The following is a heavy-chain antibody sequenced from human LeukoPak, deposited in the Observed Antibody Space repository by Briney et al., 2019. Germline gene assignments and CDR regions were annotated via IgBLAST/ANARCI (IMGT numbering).Heavy chain of an antibody. CDR2: ISGRGDST. Sequence: GGSLRLSCAASGCTFSSYAMSWVRQAPGKGREWVSAISGRGDSTYYADSVKGRFTISRDNSENTLYLQMNSLRAEDTAVYYYATADGPYSSSWYGYYYMDVWGKGTTVTVSS. V-gene: IGHV3-23*01. CDR1: GCTFSSYA. J-gene: IGHJ6*03. CDR3: ATADGPYSSSWYGYYYMDV. D-gene: IGHD6-13*01.